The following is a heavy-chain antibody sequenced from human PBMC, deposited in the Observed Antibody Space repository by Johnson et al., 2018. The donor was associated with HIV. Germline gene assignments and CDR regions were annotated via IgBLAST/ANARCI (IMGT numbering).Heavy chain of an antibody. CDR3: ARDRTPMYDTSGDDAFDI. CDR2: ISYDGSNE. CDR1: GFTFSNYV. Sequence: QMQLVESGGGVVQPGRSLGLSCSASGFTFSNYVMYWVRQAPGKGLQWLAVISYDGSNEYYADSVRGRFTISRDNSKNALYLQLNSLRGEDTAIYYCARDRTPMYDTSGDDAFDIWGQGTMVAVSP. D-gene: IGHD3-22*01. V-gene: IGHV3-30-3*01. J-gene: IGHJ3*02.